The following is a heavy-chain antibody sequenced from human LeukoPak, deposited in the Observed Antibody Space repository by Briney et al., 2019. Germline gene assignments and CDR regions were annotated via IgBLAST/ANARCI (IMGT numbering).Heavy chain of an antibody. V-gene: IGHV3-33*01. J-gene: IGHJ6*02. D-gene: IGHD3-10*01. CDR2: IWYDGSNK. CDR1: GFTFSSYG. Sequence: GGSLRLSCAASGFTFSSYGIHWVRQAPGKGLEWVALIWYDGSNKYYADSVEGRFTISRDNSKNALYLQMNSLRAEDTAVYYCARGSGSRSNFYYYGMDVWGQGTTVTVSS. CDR3: ARGSGSRSNFYYYGMDV.